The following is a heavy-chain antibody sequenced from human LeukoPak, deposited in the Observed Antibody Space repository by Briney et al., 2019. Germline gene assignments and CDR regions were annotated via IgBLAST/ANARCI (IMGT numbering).Heavy chain of an antibody. Sequence: PSETLSLTCTVSDGSVSNYYWSWIRKPRGRGREWIGYMCSSGTTNYNPPLKSRVAISVDTSKNQVSLKLRSVTAADTALYYCARHPPRESRGNAFDIWGQGTVVSVSS. CDR1: DGSVSNYY. CDR2: MCSSGTT. J-gene: IGHJ3*02. V-gene: IGHV4-59*08. D-gene: IGHD5-24*01. CDR3: ARHPPRESRGNAFDI.